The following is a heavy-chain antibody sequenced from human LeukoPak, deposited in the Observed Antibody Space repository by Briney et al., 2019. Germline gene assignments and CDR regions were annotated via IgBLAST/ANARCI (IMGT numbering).Heavy chain of an antibody. CDR2: IWADGSNQ. J-gene: IGHJ6*02. Sequence: GGSLRLSCTASASTFTTYGFHWVRQAPGKGLEWVALIWADGSNQFSADSVKGRVNMARDNAKNTVYLQMNSLRVEDTAVYYCAREVVVVPDYYYYGLDAWGQGTTVTVSS. D-gene: IGHD2-2*01. CDR3: AREVVVVPDYYYYGLDA. CDR1: ASTFTTYG. V-gene: IGHV3-33*01.